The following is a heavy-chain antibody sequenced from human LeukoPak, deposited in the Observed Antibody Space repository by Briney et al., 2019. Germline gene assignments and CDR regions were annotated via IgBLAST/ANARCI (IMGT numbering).Heavy chain of an antibody. D-gene: IGHD6-19*01. CDR2: FSGTSTN. J-gene: IGHJ4*02. Sequence: GGSLRLSCAASGFTFSSYAMSWVRQAPGKGLERGSTFSGTSTNSYADAVKGRVTISRDNSKNTLYLQRNSLRAEDTAVYYCAKLKQWQPQRYFFEYWGQGALVTVAS. CDR3: AKLKQWQPQRYFFEY. V-gene: IGHV3-23*01. CDR1: GFTFSSYA.